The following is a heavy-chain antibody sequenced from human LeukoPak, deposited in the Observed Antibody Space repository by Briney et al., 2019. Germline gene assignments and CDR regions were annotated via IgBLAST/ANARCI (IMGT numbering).Heavy chain of an antibody. CDR1: GGTFSSYA. CDR3: ARVGGGSGSFLDY. D-gene: IGHD3-10*01. V-gene: IGHV1-69*05. CDR2: IIPIFGTA. J-gene: IGHJ4*02. Sequence: SVKVSCKASGGTFSSYAISWVRQAPGQGLEWMGGIIPIFGTANYAQKFQGRVTITTDESTSTAYMELSSLRSEDTAVYYCARVGGGSGSFLDYWGQGTLVTVSS.